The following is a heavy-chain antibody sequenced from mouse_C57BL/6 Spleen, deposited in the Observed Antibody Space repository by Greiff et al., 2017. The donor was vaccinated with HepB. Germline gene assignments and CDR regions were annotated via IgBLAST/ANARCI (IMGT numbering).Heavy chain of an antibody. D-gene: IGHD6-2*01. J-gene: IGHJ3*01. CDR2: INPNYGTT. V-gene: IGHV1-39*01. CDR3: ASASLQLAWFAY. Sequence: QLQESGPELVKPGASVKISCKASGYSFTDYNMNWVKQSNGKSLEWIGVINPNYGTTSYNQKFKGKATLTVDQSSSTAYMQLHSLTSEDSAVYYCASASLQLAWFAYWGQGTLVTVSA. CDR1: GYSFTDYN.